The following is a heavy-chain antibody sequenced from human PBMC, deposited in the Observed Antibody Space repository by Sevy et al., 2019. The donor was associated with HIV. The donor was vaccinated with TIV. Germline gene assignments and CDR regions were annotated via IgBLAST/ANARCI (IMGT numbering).Heavy chain of an antibody. CDR3: ARGSPGSYSPNDAFDI. D-gene: IGHD1-26*01. Sequence: GGSLKLSCAASGFTFSSYWMTWVRQAPGKGLEWVANIKQDGSEKYYVYSVKGRFTISRDNAKNSLYLQMNSLRAEDTALYYCARGSPGSYSPNDAFDIWGQGTMVTVSS. CDR1: GFTFSSYW. V-gene: IGHV3-7*01. J-gene: IGHJ3*02. CDR2: IKQDGSEK.